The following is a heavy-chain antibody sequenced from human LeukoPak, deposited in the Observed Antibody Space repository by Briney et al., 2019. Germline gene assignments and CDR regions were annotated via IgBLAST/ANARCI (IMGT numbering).Heavy chain of an antibody. J-gene: IGHJ4*02. D-gene: IGHD6-19*01. V-gene: IGHV4-34*01. CDR1: GGSISSYY. CDR2: INHSGST. CDR3: ARGYSSGWYGDY. Sequence: SETLSLTCTVSGGSISSYYWSWIRQPPGKGLEWIGEINHSGSTNYNPSLKGRVTISVDTSKNQFSLKLSSVTAADTAVYYCARGYSSGWYGDYWGQGTLVTVSS.